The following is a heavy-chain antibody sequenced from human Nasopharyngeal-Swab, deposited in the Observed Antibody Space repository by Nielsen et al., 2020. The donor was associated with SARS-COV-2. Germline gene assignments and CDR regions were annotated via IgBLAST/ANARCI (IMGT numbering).Heavy chain of an antibody. CDR1: GGSISSGGYY. V-gene: IGHV4-31*03. CDR3: ARGMGSNHQLDP. CDR2: IYYSGST. D-gene: IGHD1-14*01. Sequence: SETLSLTCTVSGGSISSGGYYWSWIRQHPGKGLEWIGYIYYSGSTYYNPSLKSRVTISVDTSKNQFSLKLSSVTAADTAVYYCARGMGSNHQLDPWGQGTLVTVSS. J-gene: IGHJ5*02.